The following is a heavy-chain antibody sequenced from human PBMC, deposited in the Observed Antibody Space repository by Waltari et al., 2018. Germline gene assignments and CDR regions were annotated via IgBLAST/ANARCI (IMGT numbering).Heavy chain of an antibody. CDR2: IYSAGNT. V-gene: IGHV3-66*01. J-gene: IGHJ4*02. CDR1: GLTVSNNY. Sequence: EVQLVESGGGLVQPGGSLRLSCAASGLTVSNNYMSWVRQVPGKGLEWVSLIYSAGNTYYADSVKGRFTISRDSSKNTLYLQMNSLRAEDTAVYYCAALTAHDYWGQGTLVTVSS. D-gene: IGHD7-27*01. CDR3: AALTAHDY.